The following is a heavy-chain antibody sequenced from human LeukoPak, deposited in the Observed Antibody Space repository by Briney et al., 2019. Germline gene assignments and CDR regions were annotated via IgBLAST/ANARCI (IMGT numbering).Heavy chain of an antibody. CDR2: LYYRGST. D-gene: IGHD2-8*01. CDR1: GYSISSGYY. Sequence: SETLSLTCTVSGYSISSGYYWGWIRQPPGKGLEWIGNLYYRGSTSYNPSLKSRVTILVDTSKNQFSLKLSSVTAADTAVYYCGRGERGVDYWGQGTLVTVSS. CDR3: GRGERGVDY. J-gene: IGHJ4*02. V-gene: IGHV4-38-2*02.